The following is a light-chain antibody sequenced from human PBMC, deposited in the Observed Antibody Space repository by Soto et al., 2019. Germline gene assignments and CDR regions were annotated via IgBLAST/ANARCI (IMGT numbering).Light chain of an antibody. CDR1: QSVSSNY. Sequence: EIVLTQSPATLSLSPGEIGALSCGASQSVSSNYLAWYQQKPGLAPRLLIYDASRRATGIPDRFSGSGSGTDFSLTISRLEPEDFAVYYCQHYDSARWTFGLGTKVDIK. V-gene: IGKV3D-20*01. CDR3: QHYDSARWT. J-gene: IGKJ1*01. CDR2: DAS.